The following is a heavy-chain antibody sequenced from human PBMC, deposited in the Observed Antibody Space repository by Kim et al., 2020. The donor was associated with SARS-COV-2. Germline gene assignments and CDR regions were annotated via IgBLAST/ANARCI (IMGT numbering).Heavy chain of an antibody. V-gene: IGHV3-53*01. D-gene: IGHD6-19*01. CDR1: GFTVSSNY. Sequence: GGSLRLSCAASGFTVSSNYMSWVRQAPGKGLEWVSIIYTNDTTYYADSVKGRFFISRDNSKNMLYLQMNSLTAEDTAVYYCAKDSGQVLRTVASTFYYYYYGMNFWGHGTTVTVSS. CDR3: AKDSGQVLRTVASTFYYYYYGMNF. J-gene: IGHJ6*02. CDR2: IYTNDTT.